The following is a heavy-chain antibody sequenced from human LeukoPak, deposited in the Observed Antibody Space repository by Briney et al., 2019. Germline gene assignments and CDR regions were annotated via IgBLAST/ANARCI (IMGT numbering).Heavy chain of an antibody. D-gene: IGHD6-6*01. CDR1: GGSFSGYY. CDR2: INHSGST. J-gene: IGHJ5*02. CDR3: ARVPGGAARPLCWFDP. Sequence: SETLSLTCAVYGGSFSGYYWSWTRQPPGKGLEWIGEINHSGSTNYNPSLKSRVTISVDTSKNQFSLKLSSVTAADTAVYYCARVPGGAARPLCWFDPWGQGTLVTVSS. V-gene: IGHV4-34*01.